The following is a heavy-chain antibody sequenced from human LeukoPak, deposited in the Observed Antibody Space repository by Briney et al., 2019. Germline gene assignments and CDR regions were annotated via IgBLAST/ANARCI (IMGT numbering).Heavy chain of an antibody. V-gene: IGHV3-7*01. J-gene: IGHJ6*03. CDR3: TKDRQGPNQYHMDV. Sequence: GGSLRLSCAASGFTFSSLWMSWVRQAPGRGPEWVANINQDGGTTYYVASVKGRFTISRDNAKDSLSLQMSSLRAEDTAVYYCTKDRQGPNQYHMDVWGKGTTVTVSS. CDR1: GFTFSSLW. CDR2: INQDGGTT.